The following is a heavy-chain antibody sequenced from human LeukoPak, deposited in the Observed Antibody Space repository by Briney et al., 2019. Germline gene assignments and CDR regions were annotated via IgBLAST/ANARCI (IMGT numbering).Heavy chain of an antibody. V-gene: IGHV3-23*01. CDR2: ISAGGDT. Sequence: GGSLRLSCAASGFTFRYYAISWVRQAPGKGLEWVSAISAGGDTYYADSVKGRFTISRDNSKNTLYLQMNSLRVEDTAIYYCAKSDYYDSSGHPSSFDYWGQGTLVTVSS. J-gene: IGHJ4*02. CDR3: AKSDYYDSSGHPSSFDY. CDR1: GFTFRYYA. D-gene: IGHD3-22*01.